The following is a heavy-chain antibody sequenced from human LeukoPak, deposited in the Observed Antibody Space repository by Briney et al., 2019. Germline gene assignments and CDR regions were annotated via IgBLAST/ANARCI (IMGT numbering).Heavy chain of an antibody. CDR1: GYSISSGYC. D-gene: IGHD6-19*01. V-gene: IGHV4-38-2*01. CDR3: ARGRVAGTNNWFDP. CDR2: IHHSGST. Sequence: KPSETLSLTCADSGYSISSGYCWGWIRQPPGHGLEWIGSIHHSGSTYYNPSLKSRVTISVDTSKNQISLKLSSVTAADTAVYSCARGRVAGTNNWFDPWGQGTLVTVSS. J-gene: IGHJ5*02.